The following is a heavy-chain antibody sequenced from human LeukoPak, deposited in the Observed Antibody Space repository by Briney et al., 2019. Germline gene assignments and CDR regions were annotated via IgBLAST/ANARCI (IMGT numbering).Heavy chain of an antibody. CDR3: ARDRGSQPFIDY. CDR1: GGSISSYY. Sequence: SETLSLTCTVSGGSISSYYWNWIRQPPGKGLEWIGYVFHTGSTNYNPSLKSRVTISVDTSKNQFSLKLSSVTAADTAVYYCARDRGSQPFIDYWGQGTLVTVSS. J-gene: IGHJ4*02. CDR2: VFHTGST. D-gene: IGHD1-26*01. V-gene: IGHV4-59*01.